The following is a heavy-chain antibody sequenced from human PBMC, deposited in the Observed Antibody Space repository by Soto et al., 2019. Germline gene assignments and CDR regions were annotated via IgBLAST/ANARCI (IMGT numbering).Heavy chain of an antibody. V-gene: IGHV4-59*01. CDR1: VGSITSSY. CDR3: ARGEDAFFYYGLDV. Sequence: SETLSLTCTVSVGSITSSYWSWIRGPPGKGLEWIAYIYDTGISGYTPSTSYNPSLKSRVTMSVDTSKSQFSLKLTSVTAADTAVYYCARGEDAFFYYGLDVWGQGITVTVSS. J-gene: IGHJ6*02. CDR2: IYDTGISGYTPST.